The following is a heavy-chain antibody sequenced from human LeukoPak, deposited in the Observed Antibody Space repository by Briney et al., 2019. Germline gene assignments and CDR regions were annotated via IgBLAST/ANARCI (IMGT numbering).Heavy chain of an antibody. CDR1: GYTFTSYG. Sequence: ASVKVSCKASGYTFTSYGISWVRQAPGQGLEWMGWISAYNGNTNYAQKLQGRVTMTTDTSTSTAYMELRSLRSDDTAVYYCARDSNMAAAGKGRFDYWGQGTLVTVSS. V-gene: IGHV1-18*01. CDR2: ISAYNGNT. CDR3: ARDSNMAAAGKGRFDY. D-gene: IGHD6-13*01. J-gene: IGHJ4*02.